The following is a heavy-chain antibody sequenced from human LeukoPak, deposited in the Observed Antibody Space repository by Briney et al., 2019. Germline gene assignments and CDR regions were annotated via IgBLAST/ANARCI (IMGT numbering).Heavy chain of an antibody. Sequence: GGPLRLSCAASGFTFSSIAMSWVRQAPAKGLEWVSTISGSGGGTYYADSVKGRFTISRDDSKNTLYLQMNSLRADDTAVYYCAKDLGRYRNNFFDYWGQGNLVTVSS. CDR1: GFTFSSIA. J-gene: IGHJ4*02. V-gene: IGHV3-23*01. D-gene: IGHD1-26*01. CDR2: ISGSGGGT. CDR3: AKDLGRYRNNFFDY.